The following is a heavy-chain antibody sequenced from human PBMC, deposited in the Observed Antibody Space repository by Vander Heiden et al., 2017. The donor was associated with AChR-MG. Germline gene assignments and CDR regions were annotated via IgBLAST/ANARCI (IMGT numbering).Heavy chain of an antibody. CDR3: ARVSTEIDY. Sequence: QVQLQESGPGLVKPSETLSLTCTVSGDPISSYDWSWVRQPPGKGLEWIGYIYYSGSTNYNPSLKSRVTISVDTSKNQYSLKLSSVTAADTAVYYCARVSTEIDYWGQGTLVTVSS. V-gene: IGHV4-59*01. J-gene: IGHJ4*02. CDR2: IYYSGST. CDR1: GDPISSYD.